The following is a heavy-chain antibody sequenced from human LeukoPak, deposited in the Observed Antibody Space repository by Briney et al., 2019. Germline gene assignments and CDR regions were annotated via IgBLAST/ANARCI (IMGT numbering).Heavy chain of an antibody. D-gene: IGHD3-10*01. Sequence: GASVKVSCKASGYTFTIYDINWVRQAPGQGLEWMGRIIPILGIANYAQKFQGRVTITADKSTSTAYMELSSLRSEDTAVYYCARGGYYGSGSYYSWFDPWGQGTLVTVSS. J-gene: IGHJ5*02. CDR1: GYTFTIYD. V-gene: IGHV1-69*04. CDR3: ARGGYYGSGSYYSWFDP. CDR2: IIPILGIA.